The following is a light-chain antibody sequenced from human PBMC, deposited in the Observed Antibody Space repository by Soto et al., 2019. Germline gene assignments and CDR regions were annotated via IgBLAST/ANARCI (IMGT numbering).Light chain of an antibody. CDR2: SND. CDR1: SSNIGSNT. V-gene: IGLV1-44*01. J-gene: IGLJ2*01. Sequence: QSVLTQPPSSSGTPGQRVTISCSGSSSNIGSNTINWYQQLPGTPPKLLIYSNDQRPSGVPDRFSGSKSGTSASLAISGLQSEVEADYCCAAWDDSLNGVVFGGGTKLTVL. CDR3: AAWDDSLNGVV.